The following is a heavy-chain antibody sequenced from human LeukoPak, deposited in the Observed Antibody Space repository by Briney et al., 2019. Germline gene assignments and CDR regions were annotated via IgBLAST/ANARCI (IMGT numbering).Heavy chain of an antibody. CDR3: ARAMASGDAFDV. Sequence: PGGSLRLSCAASGFTFSSYAMSWVRQAPGKGLQWVSAITGGGGSPYYADSVKGRFTISRDNSKNTLYLQMNSLRAEDTAVYYCARAMASGDAFDVWGQGTMATVSS. D-gene: IGHD3-10*01. V-gene: IGHV3-23*01. CDR1: GFTFSSYA. CDR2: ITGGGGSP. J-gene: IGHJ3*01.